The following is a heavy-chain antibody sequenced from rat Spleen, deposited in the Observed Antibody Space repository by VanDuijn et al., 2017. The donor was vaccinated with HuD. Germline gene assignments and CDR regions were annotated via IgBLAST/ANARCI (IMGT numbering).Heavy chain of an antibody. V-gene: IGHV1-43*01. CDR2: INTGSGGT. CDR3: ARLKGYDGTYYYPYYFDY. Sequence: QVQLQQSGAELAKPGSSVKISCKASGYTFTSYFITWIKQTTGQGLEYIGYINTGSGGTTYNEKFKGKATLTVDKSSSTAFMQLSSLTPDDSAVYYCARLKGYDGTYYYPYYFDYWGQGVMVTVSS. J-gene: IGHJ2*01. CDR1: GYTFTSYF. D-gene: IGHD1-12*02.